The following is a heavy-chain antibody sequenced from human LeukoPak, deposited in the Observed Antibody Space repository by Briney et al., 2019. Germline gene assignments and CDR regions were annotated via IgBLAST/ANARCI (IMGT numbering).Heavy chain of an antibody. V-gene: IGHV3-21*01. D-gene: IGHD3-9*01. Sequence: GGSLRLSCAASGFTFSTYEMNWVRQAPGKGLEWVSSISSNSRYIRYADSLKGRFTISRDNAKNSLFLQMNNLRAADTAVYYCARSVDTRTYDLLTGYSDLWGQGTLVTVHS. CDR1: GFTFSTYE. CDR2: ISSNSRYI. J-gene: IGHJ4*02. CDR3: ARSVDTRTYDLLTGYSDL.